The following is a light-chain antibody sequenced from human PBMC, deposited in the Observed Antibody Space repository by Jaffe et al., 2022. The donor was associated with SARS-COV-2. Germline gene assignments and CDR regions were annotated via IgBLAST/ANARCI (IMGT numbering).Light chain of an antibody. CDR3: AAWDDSLNGWV. V-gene: IGLV1-44*01. J-gene: IGLJ3*02. CDR1: SSNIGSNT. Sequence: QSVLTQPPSASGTPGQRVTISCSGSSSNIGSNTVNWYQQLPGTAPKLLIYNNSQRPSGVPDRFSGSKSGTSASLAISGLHSEDEADYYCAAWDDSLNGWVFGGGTKLTVL. CDR2: NNS.